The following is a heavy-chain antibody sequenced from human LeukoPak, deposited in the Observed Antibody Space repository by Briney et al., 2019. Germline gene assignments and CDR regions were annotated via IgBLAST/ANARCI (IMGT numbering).Heavy chain of an antibody. V-gene: IGHV1-18*01. J-gene: IGHJ4*02. Sequence: ASVKVSCQASGGTFSSYAISWVRQAPGQGLEWMGWISAYNGNTNYAQKLQGRVTMTTDTSTSTAYMELRSLRSDDTAVYYCATDLYSSSWYHFDYWGQGTLVTVSS. CDR1: GGTFSSYA. CDR3: ATDLYSSSWYHFDY. D-gene: IGHD6-13*01. CDR2: ISAYNGNT.